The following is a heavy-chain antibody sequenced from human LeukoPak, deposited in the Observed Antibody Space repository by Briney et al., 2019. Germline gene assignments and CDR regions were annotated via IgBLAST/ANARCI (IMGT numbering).Heavy chain of an antibody. CDR1: GFTFSSYS. CDR2: ISSSSSYI. J-gene: IGHJ4*02. CDR3: ARELEGYYYDSSGSVDY. D-gene: IGHD3-22*01. Sequence: PGGSLRLSCAASGFTFSSYSMNWVRQAPGKGLEWVSSISSSSSYIYYADSVKGRFTISRDNAKNSLYLQMNSLRAEDTAVYYCARELEGYYYDSSGSVDYWGQGTLVTVSS. V-gene: IGHV3-21*01.